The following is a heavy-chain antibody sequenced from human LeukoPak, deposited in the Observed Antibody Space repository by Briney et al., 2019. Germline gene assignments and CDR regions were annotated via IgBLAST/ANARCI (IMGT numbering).Heavy chain of an antibody. D-gene: IGHD1-26*01. V-gene: IGHV4-39*01. Sequence: KPSETLSLTCTVSGGSISSSSYYWGWIRQPPGKGLEWIATIYYSGSTYYNPSLKSRVTISVDTSKNQFSLKLSSVTAADTAVYYCARQGSGNYLSPVNYWGQGTLVTVSS. CDR1: GGSISSSSYY. CDR3: ARQGSGNYLSPVNY. CDR2: IYYSGST. J-gene: IGHJ4*02.